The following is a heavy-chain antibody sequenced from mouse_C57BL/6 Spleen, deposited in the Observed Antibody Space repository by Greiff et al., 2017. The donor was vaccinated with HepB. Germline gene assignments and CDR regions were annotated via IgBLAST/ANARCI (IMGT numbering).Heavy chain of an antibody. J-gene: IGHJ1*03. CDR3: ARSNYYGSSYWYFDV. CDR2: IHPNSGST. V-gene: IGHV1-64*01. Sequence: QVQLQQPGAELVKPGASVKLSCKASGYTFTSYWMHWVKQRPGQGLEWIGMIHPNSGSTNYNEKFKSKTTLTVDKSSSTAYMQLRSLTSADSAVYYCARSNYYGSSYWYFDVWGTGTTVTVSS. D-gene: IGHD1-1*01. CDR1: GYTFTSYW.